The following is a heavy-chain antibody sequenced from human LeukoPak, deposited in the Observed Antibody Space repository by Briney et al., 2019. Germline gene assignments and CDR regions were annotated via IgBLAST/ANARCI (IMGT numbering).Heavy chain of an antibody. CDR1: GGSILSTNW. Sequence: PSGTLSLTCAVSGGSILSTNWWSWVRQPPGRGLEWIGEVHLSGASNYNPSLKSRVSMSIDKSRYQLSLELTSVTAADTAIYYCARESGAFSPFGFWGQGTLVTVSS. D-gene: IGHD1-26*01. J-gene: IGHJ4*02. CDR3: ARESGAFSPFGF. V-gene: IGHV4-4*02. CDR2: VHLSGAS.